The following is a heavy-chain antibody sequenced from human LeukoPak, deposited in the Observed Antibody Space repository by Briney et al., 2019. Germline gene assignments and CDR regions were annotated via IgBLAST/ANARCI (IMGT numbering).Heavy chain of an antibody. Sequence: SETLSLTCAVYGGSFSGYYWSWIRQPPGKGLEWIGEINHSGSTNYNPSLKSRVTISVDTSKNQFSLKLSSVTAADTAVHYCARGQSSGWYRRYFQHWGQGTLVTVSS. D-gene: IGHD6-19*01. CDR3: ARGQSSGWYRRYFQH. CDR2: INHSGST. V-gene: IGHV4-34*01. J-gene: IGHJ1*01. CDR1: GGSFSGYY.